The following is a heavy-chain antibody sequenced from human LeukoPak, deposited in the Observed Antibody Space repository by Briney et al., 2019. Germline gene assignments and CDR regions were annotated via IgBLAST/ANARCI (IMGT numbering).Heavy chain of an antibody. J-gene: IGHJ4*02. V-gene: IGHV1-2*02. D-gene: IGHD3-10*01. CDR1: GYTFTGYY. CDR3: ARDMVRGVSTWYFDY. CDR2: INPNSGGT. Sequence: GASVKVSCKASGYTFTGYYMHWVRQAPGQGLEWMGWINPNSGGTNYAQKFQGRVTMTRDMSTSTVYMELSSLRSEDTAVYYCARDMVRGVSTWYFDYWGQGTLVTVSS.